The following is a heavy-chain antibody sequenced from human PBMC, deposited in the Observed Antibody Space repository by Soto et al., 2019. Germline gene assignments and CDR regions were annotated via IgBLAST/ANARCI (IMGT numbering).Heavy chain of an antibody. CDR3: AREPFCGGDCYYGMDV. Sequence: ASVKVSCKASGYTFTSYGISWVRQAPGQGLEWMGWISAYNGNTNYAQKLQGRVTMTTDTSTSTAYMELRSLRSDDTAVYYCAREPFCGGDCYYGMDVWGQGTTVTVSS. CDR2: ISAYNGNT. D-gene: IGHD2-21*01. CDR1: GYTFTSYG. J-gene: IGHJ6*02. V-gene: IGHV1-18*01.